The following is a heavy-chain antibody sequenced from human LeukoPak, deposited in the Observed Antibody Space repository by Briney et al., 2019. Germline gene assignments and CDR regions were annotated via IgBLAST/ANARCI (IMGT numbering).Heavy chain of an antibody. Sequence: GESLKISCKGSGYSFTSYWIGWVRQMPGKGLEWMGIIYPGDSDTRYSPSFQGQVTISADKSISTAYLQWSSLKASDTAMYYCARTKYYYDSSGLGFDYGGQGTLVTVYS. V-gene: IGHV5-51*01. D-gene: IGHD3-22*01. CDR1: GYSFTSYW. CDR2: IYPGDSDT. CDR3: ARTKYYYDSSGLGFDY. J-gene: IGHJ4*02.